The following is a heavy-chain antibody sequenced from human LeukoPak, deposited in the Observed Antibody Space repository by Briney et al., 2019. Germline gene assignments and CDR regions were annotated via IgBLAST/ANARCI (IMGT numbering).Heavy chain of an antibody. CDR3: AGGELPGPFDY. Sequence: SETLSLTCTDSGGSISSYYWSWIRQPPGKGLEWIGYIYYSGSTNYNPSLKSRVTISVDTSKNQFSLKLSSVTAADTAVYYCAGGELPGPFDYWGQGTLVTVSS. J-gene: IGHJ4*02. D-gene: IGHD3-10*01. CDR2: IYYSGST. CDR1: GGSISSYY. V-gene: IGHV4-59*01.